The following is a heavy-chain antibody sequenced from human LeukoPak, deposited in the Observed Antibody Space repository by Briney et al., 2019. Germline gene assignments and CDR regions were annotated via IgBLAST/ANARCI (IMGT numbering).Heavy chain of an antibody. CDR3: ARDLGGDSSDYYSSRYFDY. Sequence: SQTLSLTCAVSGGSISSGDYYWSWIRQPPGKGLEWIGYIYYSGSTYYNPSLKSRVTISVDTSKNQFSLKLSSVTAADTAVYYCARDLGGDSSDYYSSRYFDYWGQGTLVTVSS. CDR2: IYYSGST. D-gene: IGHD3-22*01. CDR1: GGSISSGDYY. V-gene: IGHV4-30-4*01. J-gene: IGHJ4*02.